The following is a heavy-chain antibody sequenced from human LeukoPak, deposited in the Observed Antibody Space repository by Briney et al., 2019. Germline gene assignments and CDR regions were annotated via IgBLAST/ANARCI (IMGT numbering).Heavy chain of an antibody. V-gene: IGHV3-30*09. CDR1: GFTFSSYA. D-gene: IGHD5-24*01. J-gene: IGHJ6*02. Sequence: PGGSLRLSCAASGFTFSSYAMHWVRQAPGKGLEWVAVISYDGSNKYYADSVKGRFAISRDNSKNTLYLQMNSLRAEDTAVYYCARGRMATIDYYYGMDVWGQRTTVTVSS. CDR2: ISYDGSNK. CDR3: ARGRMATIDYYYGMDV.